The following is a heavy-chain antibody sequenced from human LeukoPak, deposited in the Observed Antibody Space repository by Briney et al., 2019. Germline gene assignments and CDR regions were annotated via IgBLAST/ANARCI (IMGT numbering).Heavy chain of an antibody. CDR2: INPSGGST. J-gene: IGHJ4*02. CDR3: ARVGYYDFWSGYLDY. D-gene: IGHD3-3*01. Sequence: ASVKVSCKASGYTFTGYYMHWVRQAPGQGLEWMGIINPSGGSTSYAQKFQGRVTMTRDTSTSTVYMELSSLRSEDTAVYYCARVGYYDFWSGYLDYWGQGTLVTVSS. V-gene: IGHV1-46*03. CDR1: GYTFTGYY.